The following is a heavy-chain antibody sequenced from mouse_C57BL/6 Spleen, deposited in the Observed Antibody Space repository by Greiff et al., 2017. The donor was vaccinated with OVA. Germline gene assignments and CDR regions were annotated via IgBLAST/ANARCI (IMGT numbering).Heavy chain of an antibody. CDR2: ISSGGDYI. CDR3: TRDYGSSYWYFDV. D-gene: IGHD1-1*01. V-gene: IGHV5-9-1*02. Sequence: EVKLVESGEGLVKPGGSLKLSCAASGFTFSSYAMSWVRQTPEKRLEWVAYISSGGDYIYYADTVKGRFTISRDNARNTLYLQMSSLTSEDTAMYYCTRDYGSSYWYFDVWGTGTTVTVSS. CDR1: GFTFSSYA. J-gene: IGHJ1*03.